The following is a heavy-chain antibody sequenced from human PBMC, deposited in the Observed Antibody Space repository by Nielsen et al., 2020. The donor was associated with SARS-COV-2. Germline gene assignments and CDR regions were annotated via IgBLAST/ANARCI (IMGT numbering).Heavy chain of an antibody. V-gene: IGHV4-59*08. Sequence: SETLSLTCTVSTDSFSDYYWSWFRQPPGQRLEWIGYFYHTGSTRSNPSLKSRVPISGDTSKNQFSLELRSVTAADTAIYYCARQNPLFSTSRPVDWWGQGTLVTVSS. D-gene: IGHD6-6*01. CDR3: ARQNPLFSTSRPVDW. CDR1: TDSFSDYY. J-gene: IGHJ4*02. CDR2: FYHTGST.